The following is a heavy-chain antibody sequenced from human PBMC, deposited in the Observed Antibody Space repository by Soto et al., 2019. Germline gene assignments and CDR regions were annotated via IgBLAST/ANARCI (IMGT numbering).Heavy chain of an antibody. J-gene: IGHJ6*02. V-gene: IGHV1-46*01. CDR2: INPSGGST. D-gene: IGHD6-13*01. CDR3: ASSVEVIPGIAAAGPPYYYYGMDV. CDR1: GYTFTSYY. Sequence: GASVKVSCKASGYTFTSYYMHWVRQAPGQGLEWMGIINPSGGSTSYAQKFQGRVTMTRDTSTSTVYMELSSLRSEDTAVYYCASSVEVIPGIAAAGPPYYYYGMDVWGQGTTVTVSS.